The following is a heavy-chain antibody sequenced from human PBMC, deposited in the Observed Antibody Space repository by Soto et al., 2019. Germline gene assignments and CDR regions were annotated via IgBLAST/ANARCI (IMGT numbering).Heavy chain of an antibody. J-gene: IGHJ6*02. CDR3: ARGPYSSSWYFGYSSGYLEDYYYYGMDV. V-gene: IGHV3-21*01. CDR1: GFTFSSYS. CDR2: ISSSSSYI. Sequence: GGSLRLSCAASGFTFSSYSMNWVRQAPGKGLEWVSSISSSSSYIYYADSVKGRFTISRDNAKNSLYLQMNSLRAEDTAVYYCARGPYSSSWYFGYSSGYLEDYYYYGMDVWGQGTTVTVSS. D-gene: IGHD6-13*01.